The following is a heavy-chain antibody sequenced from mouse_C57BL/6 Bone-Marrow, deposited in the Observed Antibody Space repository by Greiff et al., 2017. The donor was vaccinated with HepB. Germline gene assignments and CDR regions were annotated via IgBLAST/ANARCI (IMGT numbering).Heavy chain of an antibody. D-gene: IGHD1-1*01. J-gene: IGHJ4*01. CDR1: GFTFSDYY. CDR2: ISNGGGST. CDR3: ARLITTVRYYYAMDY. Sequence: EVMLVESGGGLVQPGGSLKLSCAASGFTFSDYYMYWVRQTPEKRLEWVAYISNGGGSTYYPDTVKGRFTISRDHAKNTLYLQMSRLKSEDTAMYYCARLITTVRYYYAMDYWGQGTSVTVSS. V-gene: IGHV5-12*01.